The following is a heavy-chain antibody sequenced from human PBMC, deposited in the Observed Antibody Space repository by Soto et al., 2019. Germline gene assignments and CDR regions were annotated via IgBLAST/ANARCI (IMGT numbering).Heavy chain of an antibody. CDR1: GGSFSGYY. J-gene: IGHJ6*02. Sequence: LSLTCAVYGGSFSGYYWSWIRQPPGKGLEWIGEINHSGSTNYNPSLKSRVTISVDTSKNQFSLKLSSVTAADTAVYYCAREGGWETYYYYGMDVWGQGTTVTVSS. D-gene: IGHD6-19*01. CDR3: AREGGWETYYYYGMDV. CDR2: INHSGST. V-gene: IGHV4-34*01.